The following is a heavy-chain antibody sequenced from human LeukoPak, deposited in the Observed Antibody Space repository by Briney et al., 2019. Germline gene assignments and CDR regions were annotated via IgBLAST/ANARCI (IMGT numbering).Heavy chain of an antibody. Sequence: SETLSLTCAVYGGSFSGYYWSWIRQPPGKGLEWIGEINHSGSTNYNPSLKSRVTISEDMSKNQFSLKVNSLTAADTAVYYCARGEVGATTLNYFYYMDVWCKGTTVTVSS. CDR2: INHSGST. D-gene: IGHD1-26*01. V-gene: IGHV4-34*01. CDR3: ARGEVGATTLNYFYYMDV. J-gene: IGHJ6*03. CDR1: GGSFSGYY.